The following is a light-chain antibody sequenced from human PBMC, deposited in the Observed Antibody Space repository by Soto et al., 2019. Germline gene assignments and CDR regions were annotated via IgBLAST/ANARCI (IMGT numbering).Light chain of an antibody. CDR3: CSYAGSSTLL. Sequence: QSALTQPASVSGSPGQSITVSCTGTSSDIGSYNLVSWYQHHPGKAPKLMFYAGSKRPSGVSSRFSGSKSGNTASLTISGLQAEDEADYYCCSYAGSSTLLFGGGTKVTVL. CDR2: AGS. J-gene: IGLJ3*02. V-gene: IGLV2-23*01. CDR1: SSDIGSYNL.